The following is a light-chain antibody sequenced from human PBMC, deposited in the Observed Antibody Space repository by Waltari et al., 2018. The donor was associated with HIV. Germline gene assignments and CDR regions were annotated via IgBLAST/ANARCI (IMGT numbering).Light chain of an antibody. CDR3: QVWDTSTV. CDR1: NIGYKS. J-gene: IGLJ2*01. CDR2: SDK. Sequence: SYELTQPLLVSVALGQTARITCGGKNIGYKSVQWYQQKTGQAPVLVISSDKYRPSGFPELFSGSKSGNSATLTITGAQAGDEADYYCQVWDTSTVFGGGTKLTVL. V-gene: IGLV3-9*02.